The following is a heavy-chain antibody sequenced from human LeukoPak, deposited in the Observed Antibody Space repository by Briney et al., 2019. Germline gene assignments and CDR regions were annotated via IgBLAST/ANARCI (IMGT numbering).Heavy chain of an antibody. D-gene: IGHD6-19*01. CDR3: TTVGYSGWYGGNWFDP. CDR2: IRSKAYGGTT. V-gene: IGHV3-49*03. J-gene: IGHJ5*02. Sequence: GGSLRLSCTASGFTFGDYAMSWFRQAPGKGLEWVGFIRSKAYGGTTEYAASVKGRFTISRDDSKSIAYLQMNSLKTEDTAVYYCTTVGYSGWYGGNWFDPWGQGTLVIVSS. CDR1: GFTFGDYA.